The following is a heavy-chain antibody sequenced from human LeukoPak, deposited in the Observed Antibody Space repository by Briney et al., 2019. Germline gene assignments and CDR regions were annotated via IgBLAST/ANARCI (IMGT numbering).Heavy chain of an antibody. J-gene: IGHJ1*01. CDR1: GFTFSSYS. CDR3: ASPYSSTWCGAAEYFQH. V-gene: IGHV3-48*01. Sequence: GGSLRLSCAASGFTFSSYSMNWVRQAPGKGLEWVSYISSSSSTIYYADSVKGRFTISRDNSKNTLYLQMNSLRAEDTAVYYCASPYSSTWCGAAEYFQHWGQGTLVTVSS. D-gene: IGHD6-13*01. CDR2: ISSSSSTI.